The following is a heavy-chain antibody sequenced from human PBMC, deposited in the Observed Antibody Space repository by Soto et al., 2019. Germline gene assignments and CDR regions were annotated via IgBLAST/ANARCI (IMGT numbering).Heavy chain of an antibody. CDR3: AKDLGSDLYHYNWFDT. D-gene: IGHD6-19*01. J-gene: IGHJ5*02. Sequence: EVQLLESGGGLVQPGGSLRVSCAASGFTFSNYAMSWVRQGPGKGLEWVSAIGTGKGRTDYADSVKGRFTISRDDSRNTLYLQMNSLRAEDTAVYYCAKDLGSDLYHYNWFDTWGQGALVTVSS. CDR1: GFTFSNYA. CDR2: IGTGKGRT. V-gene: IGHV3-23*01.